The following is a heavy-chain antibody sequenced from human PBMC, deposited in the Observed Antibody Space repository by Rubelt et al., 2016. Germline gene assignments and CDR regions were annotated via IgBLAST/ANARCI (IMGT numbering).Heavy chain of an antibody. CDR3: AANVVPAALDY. CDR2: TSSTGGST. CDR1: GFTFSSSA. J-gene: IGHJ4*02. V-gene: IGHV3-23*01. D-gene: IGHD2-2*01. Sequence: GGGVVQPGRSLRLSCAASGFTFSSSAMSWVRQAPGKGLEWVSGTSSTGGSTSYADSVKGRFTISRDNSKNTLYLQMNSLKTEDTAVYYCAANVVPAALDYWGQGTLVTVSS.